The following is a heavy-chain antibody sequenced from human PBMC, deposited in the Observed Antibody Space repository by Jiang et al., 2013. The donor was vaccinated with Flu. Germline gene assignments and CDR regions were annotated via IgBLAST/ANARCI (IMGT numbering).Heavy chain of an antibody. Sequence: RLSCTASGFTFSNYGMHWVRPGSRQGAWNGWQLFGLYGSEKNYVDSVKGRFTISRDNFENTVYLQMRSLRVDDTAMYYCARERGTIKFGGPETPAGMSVWGQGTTVTVSS. V-gene: IGHV3-33*01. J-gene: IGHJ6*02. D-gene: IGHD3-16*01. CDR2: FGLYGSEK. CDR3: ARERGTIKFGGPETPAGMSV. CDR1: GFTFSNYG.